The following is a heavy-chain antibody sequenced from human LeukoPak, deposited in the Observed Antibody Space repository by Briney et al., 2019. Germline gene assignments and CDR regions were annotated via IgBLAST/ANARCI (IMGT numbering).Heavy chain of an antibody. V-gene: IGHV1-2*06. D-gene: IGHD6-13*01. Sequence: ASIKVSCKSSGYTFTDYYVHWVRQAPGQGLEWMGRINPSSGDTNYAQNFQGRVTMSRDTSISTAYLELNSLIFDDTAVFYCARSTITTTAAGHFDLWGRGTLVTVSS. CDR3: ARSTITTTAAGHFDL. J-gene: IGHJ2*01. CDR1: GYTFTDYY. CDR2: INPSSGDT.